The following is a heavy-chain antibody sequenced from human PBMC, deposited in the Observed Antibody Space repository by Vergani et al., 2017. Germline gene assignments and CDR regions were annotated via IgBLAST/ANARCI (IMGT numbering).Heavy chain of an antibody. J-gene: IGHJ4*02. Sequence: QAQLQESGPRLVKPSQTLSLTCSFSGGSLDIHSQTWGWIRQPAGERLEWIGDILGSGTANYNPSFQGRVSMSVATSKNQFSLTLSSVNATDTAVYYCARGSRAAGYSGPDSWGQGTRVTVSS. CDR2: ILGSGTA. D-gene: IGHD6-13*01. CDR1: GGSLDIHSQT. V-gene: IGHV4-61*02. CDR3: ARGSRAAGYSGPDS.